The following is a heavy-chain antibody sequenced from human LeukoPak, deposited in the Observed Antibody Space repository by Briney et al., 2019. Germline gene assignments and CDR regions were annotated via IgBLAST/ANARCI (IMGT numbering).Heavy chain of an antibody. Sequence: ASVKVSCKASGGTFSSYAISWVRQAPGQGLEWMGRIIPILGIANYAQKFQGRVTITADKSTSTAYMELSSLRSEDTAVYYCARVGERGYWPPLDAFDIWGQGTMVTVSS. J-gene: IGHJ3*02. D-gene: IGHD3-16*01. V-gene: IGHV1-69*04. CDR3: ARVGERGYWPPLDAFDI. CDR2: IIPILGIA. CDR1: GGTFSSYA.